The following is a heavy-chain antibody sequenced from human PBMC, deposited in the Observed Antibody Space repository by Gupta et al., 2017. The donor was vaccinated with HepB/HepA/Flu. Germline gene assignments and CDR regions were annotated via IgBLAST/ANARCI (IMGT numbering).Heavy chain of an antibody. CDR1: GFSLRSSGMR. CDR2: IDWDDSK. D-gene: IGHD7-27*01. V-gene: IGHV2-70*04. Sequence: QVTLKESGPALVKPTQTLTLTCTSSGFSLRSSGMRVSWIRQPPGKALEWLARIDWDDSKFYSTSLTTRLTISKDTSKNQVVITMTKMETVDTATYYGARTGGNWAFDYGGQGTLVTVSS. J-gene: IGHJ4*02. CDR3: ARTGGNWAFDY.